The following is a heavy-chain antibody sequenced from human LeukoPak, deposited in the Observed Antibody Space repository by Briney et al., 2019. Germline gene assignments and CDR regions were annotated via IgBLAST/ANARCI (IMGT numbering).Heavy chain of an antibody. D-gene: IGHD1-26*01. V-gene: IGHV3-9*01. CDR1: GFTFDDYA. Sequence: GGSLRLSCAASGFTFDDYAMHWVRQAPGKGLEWVSGISWNSGSIGYANSVKGRFTISRDNAKNSLYLQMNSLRAEDTALYYCAKSRNLVGASNYFDYWGQGTLVTVSS. J-gene: IGHJ4*02. CDR2: ISWNSGSI. CDR3: AKSRNLVGASNYFDY.